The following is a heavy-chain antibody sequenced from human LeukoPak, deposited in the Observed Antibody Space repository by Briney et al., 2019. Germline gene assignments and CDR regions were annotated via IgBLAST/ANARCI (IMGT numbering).Heavy chain of an antibody. CDR3: ARDRGYDPHYYFDY. CDR2: IWYDGNKK. CDR1: GFTFSGYA. Sequence: GRSLRLSCAASGFTFSGYAMHWVRQAPGKGLEWVALIWYDGNKKYFEDSVKGRFTISRDNSRNTLYLQMNSLRAEDTAVYYCARDRGYDPHYYFDYWGQGTLVTVSS. J-gene: IGHJ4*02. V-gene: IGHV3-33*01. D-gene: IGHD5-12*01.